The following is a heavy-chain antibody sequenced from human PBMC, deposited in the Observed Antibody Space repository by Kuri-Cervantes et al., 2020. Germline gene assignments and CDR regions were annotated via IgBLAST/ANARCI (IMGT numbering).Heavy chain of an antibody. V-gene: IGHV3-23*01. D-gene: IGHD2-15*01. J-gene: IGHJ3*02. CDR1: GFTFSSYA. CDR2: ISGSGGST. Sequence: GGSLRLSCAASGFTFSSYAMSWVRQAPGKGLEWVSAISGSGGSTYYADSVKGRFTISRDNSKNTLYLQMNSLRAEDTAVYYCASEYCSGGSCYSVDAFDIWGQGTMVTVSS. CDR3: ASEYCSGGSCYSVDAFDI.